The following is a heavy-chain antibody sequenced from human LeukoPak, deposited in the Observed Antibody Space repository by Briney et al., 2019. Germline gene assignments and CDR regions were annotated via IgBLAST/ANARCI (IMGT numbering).Heavy chain of an antibody. Sequence: ASVKVSCKVSGYTLTELSMHWVRQTPGKGLEWMGGFDPEDGETIYAQKFQGRVTMTEDTSTDTAYMELSSLRSEDTAVYYCATEATARGAFDTWGQGTMVTVSS. D-gene: IGHD3-10*01. J-gene: IGHJ3*02. V-gene: IGHV1-24*01. CDR1: GYTLTELS. CDR2: FDPEDGET. CDR3: ATEATARGAFDT.